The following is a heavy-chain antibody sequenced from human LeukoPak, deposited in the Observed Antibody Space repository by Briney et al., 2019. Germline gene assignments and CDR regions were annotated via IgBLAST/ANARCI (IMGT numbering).Heavy chain of an antibody. Sequence: ASVKVSCKASGYTFTSYGISWVRQAPGQGPEWMGWISAYNGNTNYAQKLQGRVTMTTDTSTSTAYMELRSLRSDDTAVYYCARDITELELQNWFDPWGQGTLVTVSS. D-gene: IGHD1-7*01. CDR3: ARDITELELQNWFDP. CDR2: ISAYNGNT. V-gene: IGHV1-18*01. CDR1: GYTFTSYG. J-gene: IGHJ5*02.